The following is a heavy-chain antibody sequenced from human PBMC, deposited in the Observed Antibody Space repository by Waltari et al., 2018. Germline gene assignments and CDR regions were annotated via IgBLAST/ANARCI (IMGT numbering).Heavy chain of an antibody. Sequence: QLQLQESGPGLVKPSETLSLTCTVSGGSISSSSYYWGWIRQPPGKGLEWIGSIYYSGSTYYIPSLKSRVTISVDTSKNQFSLKLSSVTAADTAVYYCARQISDYAFDYWGQGTLVTVSS. V-gene: IGHV4-39*01. CDR3: ARQISDYAFDY. CDR1: GGSISSSSYY. D-gene: IGHD4-17*01. J-gene: IGHJ4*02. CDR2: IYYSGST.